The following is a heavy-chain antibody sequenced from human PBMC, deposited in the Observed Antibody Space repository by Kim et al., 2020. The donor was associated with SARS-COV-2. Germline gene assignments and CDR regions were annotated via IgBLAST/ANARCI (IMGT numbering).Heavy chain of an antibody. CDR1: GFTFRSYG. V-gene: IGHV3-33*01. J-gene: IGHJ3*02. Sequence: GGSLRLSCAASGFTFRSYGMHWVRQAPGKGLEWVAVIWYDGSNKYYADSVKGRFTISRDNSKNTLYLQMNSLRAEDTAVYYCARDRPTYYYGSGSYFDAFDIWGQGTMVTVSS. D-gene: IGHD3-10*01. CDR2: IWYDGSNK. CDR3: ARDRPTYYYGSGSYFDAFDI.